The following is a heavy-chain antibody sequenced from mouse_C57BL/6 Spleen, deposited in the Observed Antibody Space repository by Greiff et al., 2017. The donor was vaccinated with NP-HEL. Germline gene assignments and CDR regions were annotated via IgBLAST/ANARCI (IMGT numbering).Heavy chain of an antibody. D-gene: IGHD4-1*01. CDR2: INPYNGGT. CDR1: GYTFTDYY. J-gene: IGHJ1*03. V-gene: IGHV1-19*01. Sequence: EVQLQQSGPVLVKPGASVKMSCKASGYTFTDYYMNWVKQSHGKSLEWIGVINPYNGGTSYNQKFKGKATLTVDKSSSTAYMELNSLTSEDSAVYYCAREGELGRYFDVWGTRTTVTVSS. CDR3: AREGELGRYFDV.